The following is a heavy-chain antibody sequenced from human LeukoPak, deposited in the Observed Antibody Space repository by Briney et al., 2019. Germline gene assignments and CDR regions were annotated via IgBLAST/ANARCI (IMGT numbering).Heavy chain of an antibody. CDR1: GYTFTGYY. D-gene: IGHD1-26*01. Sequence: ASVKVSCKASGYTFTGYYMHWVRQAPGQGLEWLGWISAYNGNTNYAQKLQGRVTMTTDTSTSTAYMELRSLRSDDTAVYYCARDPDGSLDFDYWGQGTLVTVSS. V-gene: IGHV1-18*04. CDR3: ARDPDGSLDFDY. CDR2: ISAYNGNT. J-gene: IGHJ4*02.